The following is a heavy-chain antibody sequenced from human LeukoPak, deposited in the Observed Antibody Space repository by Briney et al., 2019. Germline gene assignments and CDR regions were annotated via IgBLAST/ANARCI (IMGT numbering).Heavy chain of an antibody. V-gene: IGHV4-39*01. CDR3: ASIAVAGNGY. CDR2: IYYSGST. D-gene: IGHD6-19*01. Sequence: SETLSLTCTVSGGSISSSSYYWGWIRQPPGKGLEWIGSIYYSGSTYYNPSLKSRVTISVDTSKNQFSLKLSSVTAADTAVYYCASIAVAGNGYWGQGTLVTVSS. J-gene: IGHJ4*02. CDR1: GGSISSSSYY.